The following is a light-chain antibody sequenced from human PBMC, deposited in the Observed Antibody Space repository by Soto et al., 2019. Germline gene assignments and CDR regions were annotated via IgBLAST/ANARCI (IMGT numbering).Light chain of an antibody. J-gene: IGKJ4*01. CDR3: QQYKNYPLT. CDR1: QSISNW. CDR2: KAT. V-gene: IGKV1-5*03. Sequence: DIQMTQSPSTLSASVGERVSITCRASQSISNWLAWYQQKPGKAPKLLIYKATSLESGVPSRFSGSGSGTEFTLTIGSLQPDDFATYYCQQYKNYPLTFGGGTKVDIK.